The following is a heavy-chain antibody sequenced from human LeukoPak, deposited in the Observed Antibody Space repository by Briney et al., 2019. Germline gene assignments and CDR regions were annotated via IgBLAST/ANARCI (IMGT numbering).Heavy chain of an antibody. D-gene: IGHD6-19*01. J-gene: IGHJ3*02. CDR1: GFTFNRFW. Sequence: GGSLRLSCAASGFTFNRFWMHWVRQAPGKGPVWVSRIISDGSSTNYADSVKGRFTISRDNAKNTLYLQMNSLRAEDTALYYCAREDVDITVATSGAFDIWGQGTMVTVSS. CDR2: IISDGSST. CDR3: AREDVDITVATSGAFDI. V-gene: IGHV3-74*01.